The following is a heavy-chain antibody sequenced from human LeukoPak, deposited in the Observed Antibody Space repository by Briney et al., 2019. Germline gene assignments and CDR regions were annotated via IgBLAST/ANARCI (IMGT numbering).Heavy chain of an antibody. CDR1: GYTFTSYD. Sequence: GASVKVSCKASGYTFTSYDINWVRQANGQGLEWMGWMNPNSGNAGYAQKFQGRVTMTSNTSISTAYMELSSLRSEDTAGYYCARGLRYFDWSPFDDWGQGTLVTVSS. CDR3: ARGLRYFDWSPFDD. V-gene: IGHV1-8*01. D-gene: IGHD3-9*01. CDR2: MNPNSGNA. J-gene: IGHJ4*02.